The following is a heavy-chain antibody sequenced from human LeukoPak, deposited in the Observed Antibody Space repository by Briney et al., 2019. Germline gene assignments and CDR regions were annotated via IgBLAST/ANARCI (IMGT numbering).Heavy chain of an antibody. CDR2: INSDGSST. Sequence: GGSLRLSCAASGFIFSSYWMHWVRQAPGKGLVWVSSINSDGSSTTYADFVKGRFTISRDNAKNTLYLQMNSLRAEDTAVYYCVRADIVYWGQGTLVTVSS. J-gene: IGHJ4*02. CDR3: VRADIVY. D-gene: IGHD2-15*01. CDR1: GFIFSSYW. V-gene: IGHV3-74*03.